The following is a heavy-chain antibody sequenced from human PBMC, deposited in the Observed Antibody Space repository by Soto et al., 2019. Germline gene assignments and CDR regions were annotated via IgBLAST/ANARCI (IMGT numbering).Heavy chain of an antibody. CDR1: GLTFSSYA. CDR3: AKQGGGYANYFDY. D-gene: IGHD3-16*01. CDR2: ISGSGDAT. V-gene: IGHV3-23*01. Sequence: PGGSLRLSCAASGLTFSSYAMSWVRQAPGKGLEWVSAISGSGDATYYADSVKGRFTISRDNSKNTLYLQITSLRAEDAAVYYCAKQGGGYANYFDYWGQGTLVTVSS. J-gene: IGHJ4*02.